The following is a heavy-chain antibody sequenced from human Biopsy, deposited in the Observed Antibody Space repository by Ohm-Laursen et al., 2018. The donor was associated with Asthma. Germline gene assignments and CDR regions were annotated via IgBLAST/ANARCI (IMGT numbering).Heavy chain of an antibody. V-gene: IGHV3-30-3*01. CDR3: ARTYYDFLTGQVNDAFAI. CDR2: ISYDGSSI. Sequence: RSLRLSCAASRFTYEMHWVRQAPGKGLEWVAVISYDGSSIYYADSVKGRFTISRDNSKNTLSLQMNSLTAEDTAVYYCARTYYDFLTGQVNDAFAIWGQGTMVTVSS. J-gene: IGHJ3*02. D-gene: IGHD3-9*01. CDR1: RFTYE.